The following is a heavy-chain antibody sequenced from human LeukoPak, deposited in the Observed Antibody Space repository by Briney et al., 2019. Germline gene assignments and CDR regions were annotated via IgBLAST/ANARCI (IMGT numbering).Heavy chain of an antibody. J-gene: IGHJ4*02. D-gene: IGHD6-19*01. Sequence: GGSLRLSCAASGFTFSSYGMHWVRQAPGKGLEWVAVIWYDGSNKYYADSVKGRFTISRDNSKNTLYLQMNSLRAEDTAVYYCARGGKDSSGWYGVDYWGQGPLATVS. V-gene: IGHV3-33*01. CDR3: ARGGKDSSGWYGVDY. CDR1: GFTFSSYG. CDR2: IWYDGSNK.